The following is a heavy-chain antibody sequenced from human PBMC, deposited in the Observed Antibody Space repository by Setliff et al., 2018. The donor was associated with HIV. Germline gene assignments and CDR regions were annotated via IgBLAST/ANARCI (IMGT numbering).Heavy chain of an antibody. V-gene: IGHV4-4*09. Sequence: SETLSLTCTVSDGAISSWYWNWIRQPPGKGLERIGNIFSGGSTQYNPSLESRVTISVDTSKNQFSLKLTSLTAADTAVYYCARRYGTAFDIWGQGTMVTVSS. CDR2: IFSGGST. D-gene: IGHD2-8*01. J-gene: IGHJ3*02. CDR3: ARRYGTAFDI. CDR1: DGAISSWY.